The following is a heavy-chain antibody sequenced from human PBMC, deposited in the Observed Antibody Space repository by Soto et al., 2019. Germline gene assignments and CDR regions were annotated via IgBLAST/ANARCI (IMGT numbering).Heavy chain of an antibody. V-gene: IGHV3-23*01. CDR1: GFTFSTYT. D-gene: IGHD2-2*01. Sequence: EVQLLESGGGLVQPGGSLRLSCAASGFTFSTYTMSWVRRAPGKGLEWVSAISSSGGSPSYADSVQGRFTISRDNPKKTLYLQMNSLRAEDTAVYYCAKARCSTTNCYVPDYWGQGTLVTVSS. CDR2: ISSSGGSP. J-gene: IGHJ4*02. CDR3: AKARCSTTNCYVPDY.